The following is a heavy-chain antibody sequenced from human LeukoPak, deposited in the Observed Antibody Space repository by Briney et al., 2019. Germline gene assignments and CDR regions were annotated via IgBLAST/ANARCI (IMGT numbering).Heavy chain of an antibody. CDR2: IDTSSTTM. V-gene: IGHV3-48*04. J-gene: IGHJ5*01. Sequence: SGGSLRLSCAASGLTFSKYSMTWVRQAPGKGLEWVSFIDTSSTTMYYTDSVKGRFTISRGNAKNSLYLQMNSLKVEDTAIYYCARDNWVDCWGQGTLVTVSS. CDR3: ARDNWVDC. CDR1: GLTFSKYS.